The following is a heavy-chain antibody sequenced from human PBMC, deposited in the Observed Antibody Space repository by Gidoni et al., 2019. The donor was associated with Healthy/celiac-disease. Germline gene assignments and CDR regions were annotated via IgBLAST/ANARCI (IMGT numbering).Heavy chain of an antibody. J-gene: IGHJ4*02. CDR2: ISGSGGST. CDR1: FSSYA. D-gene: IGHD4-17*01. V-gene: IGHV3-23*01. Sequence: FSSYAMSWVRQAPGKGLEWVSAISGSGGSTSYADSVQGRSTISRDNSKNTLYLQMNSLRAEDTAVYYCAKGKWGHDYGDLFDYWGQGTLVTVSS. CDR3: AKGKWGHDYGDLFDY.